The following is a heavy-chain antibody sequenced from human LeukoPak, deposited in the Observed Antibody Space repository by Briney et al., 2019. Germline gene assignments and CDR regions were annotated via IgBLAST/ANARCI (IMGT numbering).Heavy chain of an antibody. D-gene: IGHD6-13*01. J-gene: IGHJ4*02. CDR3: ARGPYSSSWYGEYYFDY. CDR1: GGSISSSSYY. Sequence: SETLSLTCTVSGGSISSSSYYWGWIRQPPGKGLEWIGSIYYSGSTYYNPSLKSRVTISVDTSKNQFSLKPSSVTAADTAVYYCARGPYSSSWYGEYYFDYWGQGTLVTVSS. CDR2: IYYSGST. V-gene: IGHV4-39*01.